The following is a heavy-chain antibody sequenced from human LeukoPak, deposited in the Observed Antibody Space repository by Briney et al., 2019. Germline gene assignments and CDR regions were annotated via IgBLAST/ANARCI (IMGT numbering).Heavy chain of an antibody. D-gene: IGHD4-17*01. J-gene: IGHJ6*02. CDR3: AVTTRSYYYYGMDV. CDR1: GFTFSSYS. Sequence: PGGSLRLSCAASGFTFSSYSMNWVRQAPGKGLEWVSSISSSSSYIYYADSVKGRFTISRDNAKNSLYLQMNSLRAEDTAVYYCAVTTRSYYYYGMDVWGQGTTVTVSS. V-gene: IGHV3-21*01. CDR2: ISSSSSYI.